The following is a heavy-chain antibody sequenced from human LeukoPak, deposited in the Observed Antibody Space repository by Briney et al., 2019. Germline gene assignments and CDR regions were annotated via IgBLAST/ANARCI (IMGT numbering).Heavy chain of an antibody. V-gene: IGHV4-39*07. CDR1: GGSISSSSYY. Sequence: SETLSLTCTVSGGSISSSSYYWGWIRQPPGKGLEWIGSIYYSGSTYYNPSLKSRVTISVDTSKNQFSLKLSSVTAADTAVYYCARDPGSGSYYGVLDYWGQGTLVTVSS. CDR3: ARDPGSGSYYGVLDY. CDR2: IYYSGST. D-gene: IGHD1-26*01. J-gene: IGHJ4*02.